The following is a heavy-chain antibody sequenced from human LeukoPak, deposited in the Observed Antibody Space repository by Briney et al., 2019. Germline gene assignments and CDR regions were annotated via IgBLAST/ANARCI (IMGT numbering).Heavy chain of an antibody. CDR1: GGSFSGYY. CDR2: INHSGST. J-gene: IGHJ5*02. Sequence: SETLSLTCTVSGGSFSGYYWSWIRQPPGKGLEWIGEINHSGSTNYNPSLKSRVTISVDTSKNQLSLKLSSVTAADTAVYYCARHVHYYGSGSYLNWFDPWGQGTLVTVSS. V-gene: IGHV4-34*01. D-gene: IGHD3-10*01. CDR3: ARHVHYYGSGSYLNWFDP.